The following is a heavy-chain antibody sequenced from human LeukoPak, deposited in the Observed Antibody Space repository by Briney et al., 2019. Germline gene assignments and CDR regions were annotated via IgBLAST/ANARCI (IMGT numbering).Heavy chain of an antibody. CDR3: ARGGGYYDGFGP. V-gene: IGHV4-4*07. Sequence: PSETLSLTCTVSGGSMNSYYWSWIRQPAGKGLEWIGRFYTSGSTNYNPSFKSRATLSGDTSKNQFSLRLSSVTAADTAVYYCARGGGYYDGFGPWGQGALVSVSS. CDR2: FYTSGST. J-gene: IGHJ5*02. D-gene: IGHD3-22*01. CDR1: GGSMNSYY.